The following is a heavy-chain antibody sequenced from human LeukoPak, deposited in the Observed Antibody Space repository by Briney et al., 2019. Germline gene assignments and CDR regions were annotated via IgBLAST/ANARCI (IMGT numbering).Heavy chain of an antibody. Sequence: SETLSLTCAVYGGSFSGYYWSWIRQPPGKGLEWIGEINHSGSTNYNPSLKSRVTISVDTSENQFSLKLSSVTAADTAVYYCASASIAALLGYWGQGTLVTVSS. CDR1: GGSFSGYY. CDR3: ASASIAALLGY. D-gene: IGHD6-6*01. V-gene: IGHV4-34*01. J-gene: IGHJ4*02. CDR2: INHSGST.